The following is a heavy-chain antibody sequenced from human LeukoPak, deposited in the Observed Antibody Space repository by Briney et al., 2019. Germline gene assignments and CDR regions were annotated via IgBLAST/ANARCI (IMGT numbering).Heavy chain of an antibody. CDR1: GGSISSGGYS. CDR3: ARARYYGSGSYWQYYFDY. D-gene: IGHD3-10*01. J-gene: IGHJ4*02. Sequence: SQTLSLTCAVSGGSISSGGYSWSWIRQPPGKGLEWVGYIYHSGSTYYNPSLKTRVTISVDRYKNQFSLKLSSVTAAETAVYYCARARYYGSGSYWQYYFDYWGQGTLVTVSS. V-gene: IGHV4-30-2*01. CDR2: IYHSGST.